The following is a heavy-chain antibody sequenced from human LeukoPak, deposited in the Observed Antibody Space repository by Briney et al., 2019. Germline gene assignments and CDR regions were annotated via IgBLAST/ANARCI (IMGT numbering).Heavy chain of an antibody. J-gene: IGHJ4*02. CDR3: AKDGYDSSGYYTTPFDY. V-gene: IGHV1-69*13. CDR2: IIPIFGTA. D-gene: IGHD3-22*01. CDR1: GGTFSSYA. Sequence: SVKVSCKASGGTFSSYAISWVRQAPGQGLEWMGGIIPIFGTANYAQKFQGRVTITADESTSTAYMELSSLRSEDTAVYYCAKDGYDSSGYYTTPFDYWGQGTLVTVSS.